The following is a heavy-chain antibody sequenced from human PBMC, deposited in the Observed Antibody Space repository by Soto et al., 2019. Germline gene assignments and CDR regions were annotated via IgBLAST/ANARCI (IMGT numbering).Heavy chain of an antibody. CDR3: ASVPNYYGSGSYVYYYGMDV. CDR2: IIPIFGTA. V-gene: IGHV1-69*01. Sequence: QVQLVQSGAEVKKPGSSVKVSCKASGGTFSSYAISWVRQAPGQGLEWMGGIIPIFGTANYAQKVQGRVTITADESTSTAYMELSSLRSEDTAVYYCASVPNYYGSGSYVYYYGMDVWGQGTTVTVSS. CDR1: GGTFSSYA. J-gene: IGHJ6*02. D-gene: IGHD3-10*01.